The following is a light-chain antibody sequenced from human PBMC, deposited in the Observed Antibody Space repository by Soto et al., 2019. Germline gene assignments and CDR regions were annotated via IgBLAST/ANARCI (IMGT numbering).Light chain of an antibody. CDR2: AAS. Sequence: DIQLTQSPSFLSASVGDRVIITCRASQGINSYLAWYQQKPGKVPKLLIYAASTLQSGVPSRFSGSGSGTEFTLTISSLQPEDFAAYYCQQLNSYPHTFGGGTKVEIK. CDR3: QQLNSYPHT. J-gene: IGKJ4*01. V-gene: IGKV1-9*01. CDR1: QGINSY.